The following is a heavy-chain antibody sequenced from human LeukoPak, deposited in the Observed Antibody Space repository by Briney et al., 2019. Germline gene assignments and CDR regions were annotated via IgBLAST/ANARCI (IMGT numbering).Heavy chain of an antibody. V-gene: IGHV4-39*01. J-gene: IGHJ3*02. CDR1: GGSISSSSYY. D-gene: IGHD3-10*01. CDR3: ARRGRFGDFLDAFDI. CDR2: IYYSGST. Sequence: PSETLSLTCTVSGGSISSSSYYWGWIRQPPGKGLEWIGSIYYSGSTYYNPSLKSRVTISVDTSKNQFSLKLSSVTAADTAVYYCARRGRFGDFLDAFDIWGQGTTVTVSS.